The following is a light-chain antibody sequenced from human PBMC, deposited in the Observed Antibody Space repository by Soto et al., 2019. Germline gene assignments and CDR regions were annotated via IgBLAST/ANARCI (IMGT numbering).Light chain of an antibody. J-gene: IGKJ5*01. V-gene: IGKV1-12*01. CDR3: QQANSFPIT. Sequence: DIQMTQTPSSVSASVGDRVTITCRASQDISSWLAWYQQKPGRAPKLLIYAASSLQSGVPSRFSGSGSGTDFTLTISSLQPEDFATYYCQQANSFPITFGQGTRLEIK. CDR1: QDISSW. CDR2: AAS.